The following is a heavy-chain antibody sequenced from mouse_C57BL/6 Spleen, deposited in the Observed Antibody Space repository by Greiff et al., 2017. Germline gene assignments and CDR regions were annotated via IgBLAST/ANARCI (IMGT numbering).Heavy chain of an antibody. CDR1: GYTFTSYW. J-gene: IGHJ3*01. D-gene: IGHD2-4*01. CDR3: AVGIYYDSYEGFAY. V-gene: IGHV1-52*01. CDR2: IDPSDSET. Sequence: QVQLQQPGAELVRPGSSVKLSCKASGYTFTSYWMHWVKQRPIQGLAWIGNIDPSDSETHYNQKFKDKATLTVDKSSSTAYMQLSSLTSEDSAVYYCAVGIYYDSYEGFAYWGQGTLVTVSA.